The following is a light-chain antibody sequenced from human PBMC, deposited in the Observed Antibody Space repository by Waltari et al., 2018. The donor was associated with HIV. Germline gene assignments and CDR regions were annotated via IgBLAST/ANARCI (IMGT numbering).Light chain of an antibody. Sequence: ILLPHSQDSLAVSLGGRATSNGKPTQSFFYTSSKKNYLAWYQQKPGQPPKLLIYWASTRESGVPDRFSGSGSGTNFSLTISSLQAEDVAVYYCQQYYTTQWTFGQGTRVEIK. CDR2: WAS. CDR1: QSFFYTSSKKNY. CDR3: QQYYTTQWT. J-gene: IGKJ1*01. V-gene: IGKV4-1*01.